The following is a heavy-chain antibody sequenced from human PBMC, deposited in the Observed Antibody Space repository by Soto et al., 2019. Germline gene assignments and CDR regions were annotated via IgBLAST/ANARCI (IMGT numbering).Heavy chain of an antibody. V-gene: IGHV4-34*01. CDR1: GGSFSGYF. J-gene: IGHJ4*02. CDR3: ARVHSSGWYAGY. CDR2: VDHTGST. Sequence: QVQLQQWGAGLLKPSETLSLTCAVYGGSFSGYFWSWIRQPPGKGLEWIGEVDHTGSTNYNPSLTGRVTISVDRSKNQFSLQLSSVTAADTAVYYSARVHSSGWYAGYWGRGTLVTVSS. D-gene: IGHD6-19*01.